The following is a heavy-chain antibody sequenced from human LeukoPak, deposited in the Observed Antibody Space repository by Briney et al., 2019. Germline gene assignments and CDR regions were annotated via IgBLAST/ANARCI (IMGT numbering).Heavy chain of an antibody. CDR3: ARGRVSSSTWYSTYYYYFYMDV. V-gene: IGHV4-59*01. CDR1: VASITFYS. Sequence: PSETLSLTCPVSVASITFYSWSGIGHPPGKGREWMGYIDNTGFTNYNPSLNSRVTISRDTSKNHFSLELSSATAADTAVYFCARGRVSSSTWYSTYYYYFYMDVWGKGTTVTVSS. J-gene: IGHJ6*03. D-gene: IGHD6-13*01. CDR2: IDNTGFT.